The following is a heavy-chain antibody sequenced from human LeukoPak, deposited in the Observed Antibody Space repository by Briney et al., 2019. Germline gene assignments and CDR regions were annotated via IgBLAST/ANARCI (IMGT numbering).Heavy chain of an antibody. CDR3: AVTWGSSWYYFDS. V-gene: IGHV3-48*01. Sequence: GGSLRLSCAASGFTFSSYAMSWVRQAPGKGLEWVSSITSSSRTLYYADSVKGRFTISRDNAKNSLYLQMNSLGAEDTAVYYCAVTWGSSWYYFDSWGQGTLVTVSS. D-gene: IGHD6-13*01. CDR2: ITSSSRTL. J-gene: IGHJ4*02. CDR1: GFTFSSYA.